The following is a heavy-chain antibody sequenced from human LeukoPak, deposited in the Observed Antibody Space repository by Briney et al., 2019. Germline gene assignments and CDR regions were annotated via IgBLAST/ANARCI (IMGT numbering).Heavy chain of an antibody. V-gene: IGHV3-21*01. Sequence: GGSLRLSCAASGFTFSSYSMNWVRQAPGKGLEWVSSISSSSSYIYYADSVKGRFTISRGNAKNSLYLQMNSLRAEDTAVYYCAREAGDSSGWYQFYDYWGQGTLVTVSS. J-gene: IGHJ4*02. CDR1: GFTFSSYS. CDR2: ISSSSSYI. D-gene: IGHD6-19*01. CDR3: AREAGDSSGWYQFYDY.